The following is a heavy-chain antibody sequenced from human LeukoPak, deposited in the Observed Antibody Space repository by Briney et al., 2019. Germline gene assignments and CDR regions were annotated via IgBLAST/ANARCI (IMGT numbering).Heavy chain of an antibody. CDR3: ARDPLYESGPPVDY. CDR1: GYTFTGYY. CDR2: INPNSGGT. J-gene: IGHJ4*02. V-gene: IGHV1-2*02. D-gene: IGHD2/OR15-2a*01. Sequence: GASVKVSCKASGYTFTGYYMHWVRQAPGQGLEWMGWINPNSGGTNYAQKFQGRVTMTRDTSISTAHMELSRLRSDDKAVYYCARDPLYESGPPVDYWGQGTLVTVSS.